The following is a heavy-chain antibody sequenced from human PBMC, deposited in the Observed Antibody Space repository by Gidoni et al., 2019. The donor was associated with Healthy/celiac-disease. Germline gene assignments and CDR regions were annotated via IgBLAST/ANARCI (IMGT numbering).Heavy chain of an antibody. CDR3: ARGVSGSSPFGRYYGMDV. J-gene: IGHJ6*02. CDR2: IKQDGSEK. D-gene: IGHD6-13*01. V-gene: IGHV3-7*01. Sequence: EVQLVESGGGLVQPGGSLRLSCAASGFTFSSYWMSWVRQAPGKGLEWVANIKQDGSEKYYVDSVKGRFTISRDNAKNSLYLQMNSLRAEDTAVYYCARGVSGSSPFGRYYGMDVWGQGTTVTVSS. CDR1: GFTFSSYW.